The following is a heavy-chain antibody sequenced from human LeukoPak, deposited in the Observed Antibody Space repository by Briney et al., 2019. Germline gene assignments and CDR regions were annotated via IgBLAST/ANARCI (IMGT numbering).Heavy chain of an antibody. CDR1: GGSFSDYY. J-gene: IGHJ4*02. CDR2: INHSGST. Sequence: PSETLSLTCAVYGGSFSDYYWSWIRQPPGKGLEWIGEINHSGSTNYNPSLRSRVTMSVDTSKKQFSLKLSSVTAADTAAYYCARQYCSGDTCYSWVDYWGQGTLVTVSS. CDR3: ARQYCSGDTCYSWVDY. D-gene: IGHD2-15*01. V-gene: IGHV4-34*01.